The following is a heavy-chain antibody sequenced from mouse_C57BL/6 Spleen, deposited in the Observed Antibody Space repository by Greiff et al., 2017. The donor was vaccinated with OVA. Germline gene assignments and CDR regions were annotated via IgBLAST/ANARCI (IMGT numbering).Heavy chain of an antibody. Sequence: VQLQQSDAELVKPGASVKISCKVSGYTFTDHTIHWMKQRPEQGLEWIGYIYPRDGSSKYNEKFKGKATLTADKSSSTAYMQRNSRTSEDSAVYFCARRDSYWERGYFDYWGQGTTLTVSS. CDR2: IYPRDGSS. D-gene: IGHD4-1*01. V-gene: IGHV1-78*01. CDR3: ARRDSYWERGYFDY. J-gene: IGHJ2*01. CDR1: GYTFTDHT.